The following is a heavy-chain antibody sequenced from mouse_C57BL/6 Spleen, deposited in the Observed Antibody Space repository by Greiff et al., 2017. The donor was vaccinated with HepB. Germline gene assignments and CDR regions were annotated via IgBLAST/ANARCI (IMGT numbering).Heavy chain of an antibody. V-gene: IGHV2-9-1*01. CDR2: IWTGGGT. J-gene: IGHJ2*01. Sequence: VKLMESGPGLVAPSQSLSITCTVSGFSLSSYAISWVRQPPGKGLEWLGVIWTGGGTNYNSALKSRLSISKDNSKSQVFLKMNSLQTDDTARYYCARKAGYDGHHYFDYWGRGTTLTVSS. D-gene: IGHD2-3*01. CDR1: GFSLSSYA. CDR3: ARKAGYDGHHYFDY.